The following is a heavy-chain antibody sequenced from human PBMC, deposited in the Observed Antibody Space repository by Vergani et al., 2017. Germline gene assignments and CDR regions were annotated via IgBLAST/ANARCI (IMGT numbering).Heavy chain of an antibody. CDR2: IYPGDSDT. J-gene: IGHJ6*02. CDR3: AREPTDGDTAMRFYYYYYGMDV. CDR1: GYSFTSYW. V-gene: IGHV5-51*01. Sequence: EVQLVQSGAEVKKPGESLKISCKGSGYSFTSYWIGWVRQMPGKGLEWMGIIYPGDSDTRYSPSFQGQVTISADKSISTAYLQWSSLKASDTAMDYCAREPTDGDTAMRFYYYYYGMDVWGQGP. D-gene: IGHD5-18*01.